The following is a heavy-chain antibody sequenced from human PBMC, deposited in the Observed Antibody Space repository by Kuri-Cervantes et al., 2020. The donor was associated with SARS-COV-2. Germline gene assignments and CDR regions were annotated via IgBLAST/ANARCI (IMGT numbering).Heavy chain of an antibody. V-gene: IGHV4-59*08. Sequence: GSLRPSCTVTGGSISSYYWSWIRQPPGKGLEWIGYIYYSGSTNYNPSLKSRVTISVDTSKNQFSLKLSSVTAADTAVYYCARVPTGTTSGIDYWGQGTLVTVSS. CDR3: ARVPTGTTSGIDY. CDR1: GGSISSYY. J-gene: IGHJ4*02. D-gene: IGHD4-17*01. CDR2: IYYSGST.